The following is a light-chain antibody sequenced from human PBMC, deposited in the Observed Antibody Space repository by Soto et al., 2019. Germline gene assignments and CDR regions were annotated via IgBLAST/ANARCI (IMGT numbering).Light chain of an antibody. V-gene: IGKV3-11*01. CDR1: QSVSSN. Sequence: EIVLTQSPGTLSLSPGERATLSCRASQSVSSNLAWYQQKHGQAPRLLISDTSNRATGIPARFSGSGSGTDFTLTISSLEPEDFAVYYCQQRSDWRITFGQGTRLEIK. CDR2: DTS. CDR3: QQRSDWRIT. J-gene: IGKJ5*01.